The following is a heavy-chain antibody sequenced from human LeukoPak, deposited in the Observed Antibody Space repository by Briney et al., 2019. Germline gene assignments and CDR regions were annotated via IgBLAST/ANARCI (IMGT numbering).Heavy chain of an antibody. D-gene: IGHD3-9*01. CDR3: AKDKYDILTGYAN. V-gene: IGHV3-30*18. CDR1: GFTFSSYG. CDR2: ISYDGSNK. Sequence: GGSLRLSCAASGFTFSSYGMHWVRQAPGKGLEWVAVISYDGSNKYYADSVKGRFTISRDNSKNTLYLQMNSLRAEDTAVYYCAKDKYDILTGYANWGQGTLVTVSS. J-gene: IGHJ4*02.